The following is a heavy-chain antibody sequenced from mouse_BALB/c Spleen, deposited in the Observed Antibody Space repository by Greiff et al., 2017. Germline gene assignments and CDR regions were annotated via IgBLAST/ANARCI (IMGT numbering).Heavy chain of an antibody. V-gene: IGHV3-2*02. Sequence: VQLQQSGPGLVKPSQSLSLTCTVTGYSITSDYAWNWIRQFPGNKLEWMGYISYSGSTSYNPSLKSRISITRDTSKNQFFLQLNSVTTEDTATYYCARLGDYNFDYWGQGTTLTVSS. CDR1: GYSITSDYA. CDR2: ISYSGST. D-gene: IGHD2-4*01. J-gene: IGHJ2*01. CDR3: ARLGDYNFDY.